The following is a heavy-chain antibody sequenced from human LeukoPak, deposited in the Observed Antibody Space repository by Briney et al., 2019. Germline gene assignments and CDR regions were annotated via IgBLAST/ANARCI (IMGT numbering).Heavy chain of an antibody. J-gene: IGHJ4*02. D-gene: IGHD5-12*01. Sequence: GGSLRLSCEASGVTFSSYGMHWVRQAPGKGLEWVALISCDGSDKLYGDSVKGRFTISRDDSKSTLYLQMNSLRAEDTAVYYCTTKVIRGNSGDDYDDWGQGTLVTVSS. CDR3: TTKVIRGNSGDDYDD. CDR2: ISCDGSDK. CDR1: GVTFSSYG. V-gene: IGHV3-30*03.